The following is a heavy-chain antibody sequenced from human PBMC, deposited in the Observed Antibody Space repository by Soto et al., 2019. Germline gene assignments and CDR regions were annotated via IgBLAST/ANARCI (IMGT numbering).Heavy chain of an antibody. CDR3: ERVAV. Sequence: GGSLRLSCAASGFTFTSYSMNWVRQAPGKGLEWVSYIRGTTHYADPVKGRFTISRDNARSSLYLQMNSLGADDTAVYYCERVAVRGQGTLVTVSS. CDR1: GFTFTSYS. D-gene: IGHD6-19*01. V-gene: IGHV3-48*01. J-gene: IGHJ4*02. CDR2: IRGTT.